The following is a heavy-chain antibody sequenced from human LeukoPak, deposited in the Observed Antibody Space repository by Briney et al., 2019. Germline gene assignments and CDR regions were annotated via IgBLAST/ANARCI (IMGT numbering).Heavy chain of an antibody. CDR3: ARDAVRLLVPFDY. J-gene: IGHJ4*02. D-gene: IGHD3-10*01. CDR2: IKQDGSEK. CDR1: GFTFSSYW. V-gene: IGHV3-7*01. Sequence: GGSLRLSCAASGFTFSSYWMSWVRQAPGKGLEWVANIKQDGSEKYYVDSVKGRFTISRDNAKNSLYLQMNSLRAEDTAVYYCARDAVRLLVPFDYWGQGTLVTVSS.